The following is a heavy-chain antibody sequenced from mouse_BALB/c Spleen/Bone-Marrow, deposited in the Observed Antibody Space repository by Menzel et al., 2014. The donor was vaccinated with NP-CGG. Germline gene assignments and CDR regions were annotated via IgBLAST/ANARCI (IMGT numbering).Heavy chain of an antibody. CDR1: GYAFSRYW. Sequence: DVQLVESGGGLVQPGASLKLSCTASGYAFSRYWISWVRQAPGKGLEWIGEINPDSSTTNYKQSLKDKSIISRDNASKTLDLQMNKVRSDDTSRYYCAILYYYGNVYYWGQGTPLTGSS. D-gene: IGHD1-1*01. CDR2: INPDSSTT. J-gene: IGHJ2*01. CDR3: AILYYYGNVYY. V-gene: IGHV4-1*02.